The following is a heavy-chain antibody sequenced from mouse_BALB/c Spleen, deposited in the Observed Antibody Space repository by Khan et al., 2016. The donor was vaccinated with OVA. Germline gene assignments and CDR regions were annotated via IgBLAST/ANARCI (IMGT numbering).Heavy chain of an antibody. CDR1: GYTFTSNT. CDR3: ARRTTGYTMDY. D-gene: IGHD2-14*01. V-gene: IGHV1-4*01. Sequence: QVQLQQSGAELARPGASVRMSCKASGYTFTSNTMHWVKQRPGQGLEWIGYINPRSDYTNSNQNFKDKATLTADKSSSTAYMQLSSLTSEDSAVYYCARRTTGYTMDYWGQGTSVTVSS. CDR2: INPRSDYT. J-gene: IGHJ4*01.